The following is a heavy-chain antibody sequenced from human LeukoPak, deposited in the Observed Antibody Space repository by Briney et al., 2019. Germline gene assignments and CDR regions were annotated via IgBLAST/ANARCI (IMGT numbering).Heavy chain of an antibody. Sequence: GGSLRLSCAASGFTFINYWMTWVRQAPGKGLEWVANIKQDGSEQKYVDSVKGRFTISRDNAKNSLYLQMNSLRAEDTAVYYCARDWGHSGYDYGGGDWGQGTLVTVSS. D-gene: IGHD5-12*01. V-gene: IGHV3-7*01. J-gene: IGHJ4*02. CDR1: GFTFINYW. CDR3: ARDWGHSGYDYGGGD. CDR2: IKQDGSEQ.